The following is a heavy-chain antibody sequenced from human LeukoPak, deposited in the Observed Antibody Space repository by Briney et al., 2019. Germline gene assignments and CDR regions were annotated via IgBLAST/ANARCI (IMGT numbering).Heavy chain of an antibody. CDR1: GGSISTHY. D-gene: IGHD2-15*01. V-gene: IGHV4-59*08. Sequence: SETLSLTCTVSGGSISTHYWTFIRQPPGKGLEWIGYGYYSGITDYNPSLKSRVTISVDTSKNRFSLNLNSVTAADTAVYYCARSRGLAGAATVIDFWGQGILITVSS. J-gene: IGHJ4*02. CDR3: ARSRGLAGAATVIDF. CDR2: GYYSGIT.